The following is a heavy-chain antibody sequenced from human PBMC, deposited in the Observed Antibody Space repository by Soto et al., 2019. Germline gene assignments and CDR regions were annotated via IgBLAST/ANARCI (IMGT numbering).Heavy chain of an antibody. CDR3: GRQGVPVAASPFGY. Sequence: GEPVKISCKGSGYSFTSYWIGWVRQMPGKGLEWMGIIYPGDSDTRYSPSFQGQVTISADKSISTAYLQWSSLKASDTAMYYCGRQGVPVAASPFGYRGQGTLVTVSS. V-gene: IGHV5-51*01. D-gene: IGHD2-15*01. CDR1: GYSFTSYW. CDR2: IYPGDSDT. J-gene: IGHJ4*02.